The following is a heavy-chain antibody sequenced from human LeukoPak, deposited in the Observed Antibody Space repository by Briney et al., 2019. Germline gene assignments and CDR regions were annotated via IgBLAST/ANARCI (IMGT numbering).Heavy chain of an antibody. V-gene: IGHV4-59*01. J-gene: IGHJ6*03. CDR2: IYYSGST. CDR3: SRKGQLLGGGTNYYLHFYQGV. D-gene: IGHD1-7*01. CDR1: GGSISSYY. Sequence: SETLSLTCTVSGGSISSYYWSWIRQPPGKGLEWIGYIYYSGSTNYNPSLKSRVTISVDTSKNQFSLKLSSVTAADTAVYYCSRKGQLLGGGTNYYLHFYQGVWGKGTTVTGPS.